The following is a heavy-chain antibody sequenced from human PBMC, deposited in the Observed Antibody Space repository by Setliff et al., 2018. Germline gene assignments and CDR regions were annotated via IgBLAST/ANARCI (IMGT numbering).Heavy chain of an antibody. CDR2: IYTSGST. CDR1: GGSISSGTYY. Sequence: SETLSLTCTVSGGSISSGTYYWSWIRQPAGKGLEWIGRIYTSGSTNYNPALNSRVTISVDTSTNQFSLRLTSLTAADTAVYFCARDNTILGATDHWGQGTLVTVSS. CDR3: ARDNTILGATDH. D-gene: IGHD1-26*01. J-gene: IGHJ5*02. V-gene: IGHV4-61*02.